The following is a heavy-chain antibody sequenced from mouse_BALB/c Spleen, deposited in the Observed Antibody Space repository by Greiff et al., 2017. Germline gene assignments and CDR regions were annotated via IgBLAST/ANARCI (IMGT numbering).Heavy chain of an antibody. V-gene: IGHV1-87*01. CDR3: ARGGLRRRDYAMDY. D-gene: IGHD2-2*01. J-gene: IGHJ4*01. CDR1: GYTFTSYW. CDR2: IYPGDGDT. Sequence: QVQLQQSGAELARPGASVKLSCKASGYTFTSYWMQWVKQRPGQGLEWIGAIYPGDGDTRYTQKFKGKATLTADKSSSTAYMQLSSLASEDSAVYYCARGGLRRRDYAMDYWGQGTSVTVSS.